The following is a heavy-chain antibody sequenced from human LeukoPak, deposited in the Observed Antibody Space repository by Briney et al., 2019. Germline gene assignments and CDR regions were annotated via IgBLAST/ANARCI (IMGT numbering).Heavy chain of an antibody. CDR3: ARMYYYDSSGHGGFDY. D-gene: IGHD3-22*01. CDR2: IGAGGAST. V-gene: IGHV3-23*01. Sequence: GGSLRLSCAASGFTFSSYAMSWVRQAPGKGLEWVSVIGAGGASTYYADSVKGRFTISRDNAKNSLYLQMNSLRAEDTAVYYCARMYYYDSSGHGGFDYWGQGTLVTVSS. CDR1: GFTFSSYA. J-gene: IGHJ4*02.